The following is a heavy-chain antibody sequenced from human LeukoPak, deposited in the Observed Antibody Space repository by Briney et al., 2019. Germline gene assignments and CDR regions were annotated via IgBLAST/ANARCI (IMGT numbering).Heavy chain of an antibody. CDR2: ISSSSTYI. D-gene: IGHD6-25*01. J-gene: IGHJ4*02. CDR1: GFTFSSYS. V-gene: IGHV3-21*01. CDR3: AKLPGGYHEN. Sequence: PGGPLRLSCAASGFTFSSYSMSWVRQAPGKGLEWVSSISSSSTYIYYADSVKGRCTISRDNAKNSLYLQMTSLRAEDTAVYYCAKLPGGYHENWGQGTLVTVSS.